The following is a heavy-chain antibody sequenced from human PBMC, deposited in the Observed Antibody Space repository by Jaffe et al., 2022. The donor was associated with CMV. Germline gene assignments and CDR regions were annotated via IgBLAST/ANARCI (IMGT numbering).Heavy chain of an antibody. CDR3: ARDRSITIFGVVIIRGLSWFDP. V-gene: IGHV4-34*01. J-gene: IGHJ5*02. Sequence: QVQLQQWGAGLLKPSETLSLTCAVYGGSFSGYYWSWIRQPPGKGLEWIGEINHSGSTNYNPSLKSRVTISVDTSKNQFSLKLSSVTAADTAVYYCARDRSITIFGVVIIRGLSWFDPWGQGTLVTVSS. CDR1: GGSFSGYY. CDR2: INHSGST. D-gene: IGHD3-3*01.